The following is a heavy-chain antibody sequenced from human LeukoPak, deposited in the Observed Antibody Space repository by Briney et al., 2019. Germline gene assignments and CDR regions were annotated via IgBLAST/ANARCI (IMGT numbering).Heavy chain of an antibody. V-gene: IGHV3-73*01. D-gene: IGHD3-10*01. Sequence: GGSLRLSCAASGFTFSGSAMHWVRQASGKGLEWVGRIRSKANSYATAYAASVKGRFTISRDDSKNTAYLQMNSPKTEDTAVYYCTRSYLTDFDYWGQGTLVTVSS. CDR3: TRSYLTDFDY. CDR1: GFTFSGSA. J-gene: IGHJ4*02. CDR2: IRSKANSYAT.